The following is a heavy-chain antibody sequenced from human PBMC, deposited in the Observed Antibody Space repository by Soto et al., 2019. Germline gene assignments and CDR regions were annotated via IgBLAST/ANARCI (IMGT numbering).Heavy chain of an antibody. Sequence: PGGSLRLSCAASGFTFSSYSVNWVRQAPGKGLEWVSSISSSSSYIYYADSVKGRFTISRDNAKNSLYLQMNSLRAEDTAVYYCARDLFYYGSGPNIPSYYFDYWGQGTLVTVSS. CDR1: GFTFSSYS. CDR2: ISSSSSYI. J-gene: IGHJ4*02. V-gene: IGHV3-21*01. D-gene: IGHD3-10*01. CDR3: ARDLFYYGSGPNIPSYYFDY.